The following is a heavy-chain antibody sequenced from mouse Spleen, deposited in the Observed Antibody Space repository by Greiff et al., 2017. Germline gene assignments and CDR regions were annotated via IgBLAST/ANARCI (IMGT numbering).Heavy chain of an antibody. CDR1: GYTFTSYT. CDR3: ARDYYGSSYYYAMDY. V-gene: IGHV1-4*01. CDR2: INPSSGYT. D-gene: IGHD1-1*01. J-gene: IGHJ4*01. Sequence: QVQLKESGAELARPGASVKMSCKASGYTFTSYTMHWVKQRPGQGLEWIGYINPSSGYTKYNQKFKDKATLTADKSSSTAYMQLSSLTSEDSAVYYCARDYYGSSYYYAMDYWGQGTSVTVSS.